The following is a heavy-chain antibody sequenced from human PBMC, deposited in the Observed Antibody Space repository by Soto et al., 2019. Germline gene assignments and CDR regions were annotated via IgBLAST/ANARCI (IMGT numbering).Heavy chain of an antibody. J-gene: IGHJ4*02. CDR2: IYYTGGT. CDR3: ARLEVGLDY. D-gene: IGHD2-2*01. Sequence: QVQLQESGPGLVKPSETLSLTCSVCGGSVSSGSYYWSWIRQSPEKGLEWIGYIYYTGGTKYNPSLTSRVTISADTSRNHFSLKLTSVTAADTAVYYCARLEVGLDYWGQGVLVTVSS. V-gene: IGHV4-61*03. CDR1: GGSVSSGSYY.